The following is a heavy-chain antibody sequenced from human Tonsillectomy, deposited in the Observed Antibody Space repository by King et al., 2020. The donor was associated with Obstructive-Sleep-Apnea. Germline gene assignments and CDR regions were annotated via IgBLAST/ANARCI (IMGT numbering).Heavy chain of an antibody. CDR3: ARDCDRYSSGHDAFDI. CDR1: GFTFSKYW. D-gene: IGHD5-18*01. V-gene: IGHV3-74*01. CDR2: INSDGSST. Sequence: VQLVESGGGLVQPGGSLRLSCAASGFTFSKYWMHWVRQGPGKGLVWVSRINSDGSSTIYADSVKGRFTISRDNAKNTLYLKMNRLRAEDTAVYYCARDCDRYSSGHDAFDIWGQGTMVTVSS. J-gene: IGHJ3*02.